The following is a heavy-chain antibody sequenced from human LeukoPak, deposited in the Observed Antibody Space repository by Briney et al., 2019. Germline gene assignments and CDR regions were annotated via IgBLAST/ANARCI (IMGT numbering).Heavy chain of an antibody. V-gene: IGHV3-30*01. Sequence: QPGGSLRLSCAASGFTFSSYAMHWVRQAPGKGLEWVAAISYDGSNKYYVDPVKGRFTISRDNSKNTLYLQMNSLRAEDTAVYYCAKVRRLVDYGDYDRSLDYWGQGTLVTVSS. CDR3: AKVRRLVDYGDYDRSLDY. D-gene: IGHD4-17*01. J-gene: IGHJ4*02. CDR2: ISYDGSNK. CDR1: GFTFSSYA.